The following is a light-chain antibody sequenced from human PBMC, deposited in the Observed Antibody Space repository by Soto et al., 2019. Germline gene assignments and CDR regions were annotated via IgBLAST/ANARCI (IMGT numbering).Light chain of an antibody. CDR2: VVS. CDR1: SVDVGAYDF. Sequence: QYALTQPHSVSGSPGQSVTIACTGTSVDVGAYDFVSWYQQHPGKAPKLLIYVVSGRPSGVHDRFSGYKSGNAASLTISGIQAADEADYYCSSFSASHPYIIGTVTKLTV. V-gene: IGLV2-11*01. CDR3: SSFSASHPYI. J-gene: IGLJ1*01.